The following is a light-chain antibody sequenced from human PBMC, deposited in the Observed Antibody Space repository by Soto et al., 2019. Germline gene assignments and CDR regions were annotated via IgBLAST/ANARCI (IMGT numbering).Light chain of an antibody. CDR1: QSVSSY. CDR3: QQRSNWLWT. Sequence: EIVMTQSPATLSVSPGERATLSCRASQSVSSYLAWYQQKPGQAPRLLIHDASNRATGIPARFSGSGSGTDFTLTISSLEPEDFAVYYCQQRSNWLWTFGQGTKVDIK. CDR2: DAS. V-gene: IGKV3-11*01. J-gene: IGKJ1*01.